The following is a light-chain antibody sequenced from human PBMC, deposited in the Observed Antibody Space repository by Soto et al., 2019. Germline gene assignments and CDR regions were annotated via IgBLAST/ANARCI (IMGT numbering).Light chain of an antibody. V-gene: IGKV3-11*01. J-gene: IGKJ4*01. CDR2: DAS. CDR1: QSVSSY. Sequence: EIVLQQSPATLSLSPGASSPLSCRASQSVSSYLAWYQQKPGQAPRLLIYDASNRATGIPARFSGSGSGTDFTLTISSLEPEEFAVYYCQQRSNWPRTVGGGTKVDIK. CDR3: QQRSNWPRT.